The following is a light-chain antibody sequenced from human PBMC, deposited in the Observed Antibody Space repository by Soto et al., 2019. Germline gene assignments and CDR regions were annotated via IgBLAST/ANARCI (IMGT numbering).Light chain of an antibody. CDR1: QGISSY. J-gene: IGKJ4*01. CDR3: QQLNSFLLT. CDR2: AAS. Sequence: DIQLTQSPSFLSASVGDRVTITCRASQGISSYLAWYQQKPGKAPKVLIYAASTLQSGVPSRFIGIGSGTEFSLTISSLQPEDFATYYCQQLNSFLLTFGGGTKVEIK. V-gene: IGKV1-9*01.